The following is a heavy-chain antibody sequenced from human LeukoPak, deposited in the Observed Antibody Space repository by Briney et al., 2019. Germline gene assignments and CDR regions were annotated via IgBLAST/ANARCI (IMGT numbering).Heavy chain of an antibody. V-gene: IGHV4-59*03. Sequence: SETLSLTCTVSGASISSYYWTWIRQPPGKGLEWIGYVYYSGSTNYNPSLMSRLTMSVDTSKNQFSPKLSSVTAADTAVYFCATSGYKSGWYFDYWGLGTLVTVSS. J-gene: IGHJ4*02. D-gene: IGHD6-19*01. CDR3: ATSGYKSGWYFDY. CDR1: GASISSYY. CDR2: VYYSGST.